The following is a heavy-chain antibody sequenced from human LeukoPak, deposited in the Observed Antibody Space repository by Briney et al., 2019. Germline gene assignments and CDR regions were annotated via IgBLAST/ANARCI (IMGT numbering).Heavy chain of an antibody. V-gene: IGHV3-74*01. Sequence: GGSLRLSCVASGFTFSNYWMHWVRQAPGKGLIWVSRINSDESDTTYADSVKGRFTISRDNAKNTLYLQMNSLRAEDMAVYYCARLRTYGSDYWGQGTLVTVSS. CDR3: ARLRTYGSDY. CDR1: GFTFSNYW. J-gene: IGHJ4*02. CDR2: INSDESDT. D-gene: IGHD3-10*01.